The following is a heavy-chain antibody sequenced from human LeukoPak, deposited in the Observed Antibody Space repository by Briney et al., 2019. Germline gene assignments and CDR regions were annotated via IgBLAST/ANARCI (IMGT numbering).Heavy chain of an antibody. V-gene: IGHV3-21*01. J-gene: IGHJ4*02. D-gene: IGHD3-10*01. CDR3: ARAQDYGSGRHTLYY. Sequence: SVKGRFTISRDNAKNSLYLQMNSLRAEDTAVYYCARAQDYGSGRHTLYYWGQGTLVTVSS.